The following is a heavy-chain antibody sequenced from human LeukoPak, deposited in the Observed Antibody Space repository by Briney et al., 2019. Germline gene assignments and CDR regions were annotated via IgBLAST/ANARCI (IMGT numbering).Heavy chain of an antibody. D-gene: IGHD6-13*01. CDR3: ATEVKAAAGIDTGSYYYNGMDV. CDR2: IWNDGSNK. CDR1: GFSFYTYG. J-gene: IGHJ6*02. Sequence: GTSLRLSCAVSGFSFYTYGIHWVRHAPGKGLEWVAVIWNDGSNKYYADSVKGRFTISRDNSKSTLYLQMNSLRTEDTAVYFCATEVKAAAGIDTGSYYYNGMDVWGQGTTVTVSS. V-gene: IGHV3-33*01.